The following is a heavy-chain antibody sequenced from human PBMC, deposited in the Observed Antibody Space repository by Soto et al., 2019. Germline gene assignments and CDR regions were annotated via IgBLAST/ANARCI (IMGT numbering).Heavy chain of an antibody. V-gene: IGHV3-33*01. J-gene: IGHJ5*02. Sequence: LRLSCAASGFTFSNYGMHWVRQAPGSVLECVAVILYDGTNKYYADSVKGRFTISRDNSNNTLYLQMNSLRAEDTSVYYCARGRYCSGGSRRWHSRFDPWGQGTLVTVSS. CDR2: ILYDGTNK. CDR1: GFTFSNYG. CDR3: ARGRYCSGGSRRWHSRFDP. D-gene: IGHD2-15*01.